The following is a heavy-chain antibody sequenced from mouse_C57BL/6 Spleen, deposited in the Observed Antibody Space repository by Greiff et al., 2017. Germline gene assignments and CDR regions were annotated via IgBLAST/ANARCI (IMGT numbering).Heavy chain of an antibody. V-gene: IGHV1-76*01. CDR3: ARDGSSGFAY. CDR1: GYTFTDYY. J-gene: IGHJ3*01. Sequence: QVQLKESGAELVRPGASVKLSCKASGYTFTDYYINWVKQRPGQGLEWIARIYPGSGNTYYNEKFKGKATLTAEKSSSTAYMQLSSLTSEDSAVYFCARDGSSGFAYWGQGTLVTVSA. D-gene: IGHD1-1*01. CDR2: IYPGSGNT.